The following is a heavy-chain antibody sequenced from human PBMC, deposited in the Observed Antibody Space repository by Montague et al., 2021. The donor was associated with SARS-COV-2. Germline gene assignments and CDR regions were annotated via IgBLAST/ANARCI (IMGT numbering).Heavy chain of an antibody. Sequence: SLRLSCAASGFTVSSYAMSWVRQAPGKVLEWVSVIYSGCSSPYYXYSXHVRFTISRDNSKNTLYLQMNSLRAEDTAVYYCAKVKHVHYDFWSGYRGGYFDYWGQGTLVTVSS. V-gene: IGHV3-23*03. D-gene: IGHD3-3*01. CDR2: IYSGCSSP. CDR3: AKVKHVHYDFWSGYRGGYFDY. J-gene: IGHJ4*02. CDR1: GFTVSSYA.